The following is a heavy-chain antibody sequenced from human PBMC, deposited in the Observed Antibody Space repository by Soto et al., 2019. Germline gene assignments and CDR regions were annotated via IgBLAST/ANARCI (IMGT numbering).Heavy chain of an antibody. Sequence: GGSLRLSCAASGFTFSSYAMHWVRQAPGKGLEWVAVISYDGSNKYYADSVKGRFTISRDNSKNTLYLQMNSLRAEDTAVYYCARVARGFCSSTSCRPRYGMDVWGQGTTVTVSS. CDR3: ARVARGFCSSTSCRPRYGMDV. V-gene: IGHV3-30-3*01. D-gene: IGHD2-2*01. J-gene: IGHJ6*02. CDR1: GFTFSSYA. CDR2: ISYDGSNK.